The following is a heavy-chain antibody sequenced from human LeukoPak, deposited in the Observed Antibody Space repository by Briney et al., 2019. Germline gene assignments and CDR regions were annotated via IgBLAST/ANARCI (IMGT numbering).Heavy chain of an antibody. CDR1: GGSISGSNW. Sequence: PSGTLSLTCDVSGGSISGSNWWSWVRQPPGKGLEWIGDIYHSGSTNFNPSLKSRVTISVDKSKNQFSLKLNSVTAADTAMYYCARVPILTYCSGTSCRYYFDYWGQGTLVTVSS. CDR2: IYHSGST. V-gene: IGHV4-4*02. J-gene: IGHJ4*02. CDR3: ARVPILTYCSGTSCRYYFDY. D-gene: IGHD2-2*01.